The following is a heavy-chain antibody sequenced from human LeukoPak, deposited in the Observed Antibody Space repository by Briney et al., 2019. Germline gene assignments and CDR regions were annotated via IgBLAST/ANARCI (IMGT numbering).Heavy chain of an antibody. J-gene: IGHJ3*01. CDR3: AREGVFQAFDF. CDR1: GYSLPRPY. V-gene: IGHV1-46*01. D-gene: IGHD3-16*01. CDR2: MNLSVGAT. Sequence: ASVKVSCKTSGYSLPRPYIHWVRQAPGQGLGWMGIMNLSVGATTYAPRFQGRVTMTRDTSTSTFYMELSGLTSEDTAVYYCAREGVFQAFDFWGQGTMVTVSS.